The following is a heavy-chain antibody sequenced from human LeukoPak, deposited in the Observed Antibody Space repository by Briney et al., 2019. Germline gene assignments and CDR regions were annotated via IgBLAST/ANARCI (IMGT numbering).Heavy chain of an antibody. Sequence: RPGGSLRLSCAASGFTFSNAWMSWVRQAPGKGLEWVGRIKSKTDGGTTDYAAPVKGRFTISRDDSKNTLYLQMNSLKTEDTAVHYCTTDLIYYCSSTSRYYYGMDVWGKGTTVTVSS. CDR3: TTDLIYYCSSTSRYYYGMDV. V-gene: IGHV3-15*01. D-gene: IGHD2-2*01. J-gene: IGHJ6*04. CDR1: GFTFSNAW. CDR2: IKSKTDGGTT.